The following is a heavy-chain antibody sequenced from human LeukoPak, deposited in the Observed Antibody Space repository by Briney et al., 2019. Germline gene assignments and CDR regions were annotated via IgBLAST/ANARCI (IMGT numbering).Heavy chain of an antibody. CDR2: INHSGST. CDR3: ARGRSDYYGSGSYYPPGYFDY. D-gene: IGHD3-10*01. J-gene: IGHJ4*02. Sequence: AETLSLTCAVHGGSFSGYYWSWIRQPPGKGLEWIGEINHSGSTNYNPSLKSRVTISVDTSKNQFSLKLSSVTAADTAVYYCARGRSDYYGSGSYYPPGYFDYWGQGTLVTVSS. CDR1: GGSFSGYY. V-gene: IGHV4-34*01.